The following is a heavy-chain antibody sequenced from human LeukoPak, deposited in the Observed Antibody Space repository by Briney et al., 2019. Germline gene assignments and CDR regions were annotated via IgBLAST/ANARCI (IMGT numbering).Heavy chain of an antibody. CDR1: GYTFTSYD. CDR3: ARESSGWYGIGVFDI. D-gene: IGHD6-19*01. J-gene: IGHJ3*02. V-gene: IGHV1-8*01. CDR2: MNPNSGNT. Sequence: ASVKVSCKASGYTFTSYDINWVRQATGQGLEWMGWMNPNSGNTDYAQTFQGRFTMTRNTSISTAYMKLRSLRSEDTAVYYCARESSGWYGIGVFDIWSQGTMVTVSS.